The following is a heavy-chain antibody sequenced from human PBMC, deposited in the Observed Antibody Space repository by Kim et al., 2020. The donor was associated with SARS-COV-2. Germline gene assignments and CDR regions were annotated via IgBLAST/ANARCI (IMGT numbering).Heavy chain of an antibody. Sequence: IGYADSVKGRFTISRDNAKNSLYLQMNSLRAEDTALYYCAKGSNWNRFDIWGQGTMVTVSS. D-gene: IGHD1-20*01. V-gene: IGHV3-9*01. CDR2: I. CDR3: AKGSNWNRFDI. J-gene: IGHJ3*02.